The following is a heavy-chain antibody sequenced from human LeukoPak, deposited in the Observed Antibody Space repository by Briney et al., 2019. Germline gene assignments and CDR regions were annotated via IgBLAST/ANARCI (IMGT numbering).Heavy chain of an antibody. Sequence: GGSLRLSCAASDFAFRNYWMHWVRQPPGKGLVWVSRINSDGNITTYADSVKGRFTISRDNAKNMLFLQMNSLRVEDTAVYYCTRAIQGIADYWGQGTLVTVSS. V-gene: IGHV3-74*01. CDR3: TRAIQGIADY. J-gene: IGHJ4*02. CDR2: INSDGNIT. CDR1: DFAFRNYW. D-gene: IGHD6-13*01.